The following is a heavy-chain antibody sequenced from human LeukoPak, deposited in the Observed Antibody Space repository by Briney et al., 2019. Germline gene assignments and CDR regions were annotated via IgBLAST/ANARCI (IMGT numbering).Heavy chain of an antibody. J-gene: IGHJ3*02. CDR3: GRDLNWGAFDI. Sequence: GGSLRLSCAASGFTFSGSAMHWVRQASGKGLEWVGRIRSKANSYATAYAASVKGRFTISRDNSRNTVLLQMNSLTAEDTAVYYCGRDLNWGAFDIRGLGAMVTVSS. D-gene: IGHD7-27*01. CDR1: GFTFSGSA. V-gene: IGHV3-73*01. CDR2: IRSKANSYAT.